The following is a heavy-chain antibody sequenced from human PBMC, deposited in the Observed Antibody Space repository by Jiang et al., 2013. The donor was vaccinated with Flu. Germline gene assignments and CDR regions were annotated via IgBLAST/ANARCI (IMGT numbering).Heavy chain of an antibody. J-gene: IGHJ5*02. V-gene: IGHV1-69*01. D-gene: IGHD3-22*01. Sequence: SSYAISWVRQAPGQGLEWMGGIIPIFGTANYAQKFQGRVTITADESTSTAYMELSSLRSEDTAVYYCARKYYYDSSGYGGFDPWGQGTLVTVSS. CDR3: ARKYYYDSSGYGGFDP. CDR1: SSYA. CDR2: IIPIFGTA.